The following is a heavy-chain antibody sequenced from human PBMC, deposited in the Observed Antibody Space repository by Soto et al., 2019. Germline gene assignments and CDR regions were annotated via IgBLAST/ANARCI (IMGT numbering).Heavy chain of an antibody. V-gene: IGHV3-30-3*01. CDR3: ARGGGVFRFDP. J-gene: IGHJ5*02. Sequence: QVQLVESGGGVVQPGRSLRLSCAASGFTFSSYAMHWVRQAPGKGLEWVAVISYDGSNKYYADSVKGRFTISRGNSKNTLYLQMNSLRAEDTAVYYCARGGGVFRFDPWGQGTLVTVSS. D-gene: IGHD2-8*02. CDR2: ISYDGSNK. CDR1: GFTFSSYA.